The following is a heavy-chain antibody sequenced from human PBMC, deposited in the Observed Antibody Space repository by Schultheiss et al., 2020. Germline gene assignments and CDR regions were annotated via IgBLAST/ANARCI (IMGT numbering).Heavy chain of an antibody. CDR2: IYYSGST. V-gene: IGHV4-61*01. Sequence: SETLSLTCTVSGGSISSSSYYWSWIRQPPGKGLEWIGYIYYSGSTNYNPSLKSRLTISVDTSKNQFSLKLRSVTAADTAVYYCARVPGPDSYYYYMDIWGKGTTVTVSS. CDR1: GGSISSSSYY. J-gene: IGHJ6*03. CDR3: ARVPGPDSYYYYMDI.